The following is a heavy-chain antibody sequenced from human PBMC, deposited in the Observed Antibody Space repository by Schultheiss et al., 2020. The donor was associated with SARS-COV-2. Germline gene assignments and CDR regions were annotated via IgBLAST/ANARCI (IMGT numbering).Heavy chain of an antibody. Sequence: GGSLRLSCAASGFTFSDYSMTWVRQAPGKGLEWVSYISGRSSTSYYADSVKGRFAISRDNARNSVFLQLNSLRVEDTAVYYCAKVRQLYYHYDGLDVWGQGTTVTVSS. V-gene: IGHV3-48*01. J-gene: IGHJ6*02. CDR3: AKVRQLYYHYDGLDV. CDR1: GFTFSDYS. CDR2: ISGRSSTS. D-gene: IGHD6-6*01.